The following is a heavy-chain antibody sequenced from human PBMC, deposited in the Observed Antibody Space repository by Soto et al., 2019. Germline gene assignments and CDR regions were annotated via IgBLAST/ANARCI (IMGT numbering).Heavy chain of an antibody. Sequence: SVRVSCKASGGTFSSYAISWVRQAPGQGLEWMGGIIPIFGTANYAQKFQGRVTITADESTSTAYMELSSLRSEDTAVYYCAISVDRYYYYGMDVWGQGTTVTVSS. V-gene: IGHV1-69*13. CDR1: GGTFSSYA. J-gene: IGHJ6*02. CDR2: IIPIFGTA. CDR3: AISVDRYYYYGMDV.